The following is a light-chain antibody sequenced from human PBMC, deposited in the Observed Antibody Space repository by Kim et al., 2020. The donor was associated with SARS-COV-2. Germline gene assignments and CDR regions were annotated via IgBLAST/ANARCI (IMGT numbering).Light chain of an antibody. CDR2: DVI. Sequence: QSALTQPASVSGSPGQLITISCTGTSSDVASSTYVSWYQQHPGRAPKLILYDVIERPSGISDRFSGSKSGTTASLTISGLRGEDGADYYCASYTTTSTWVFGGGTQLTVL. CDR3: ASYTTTSTWV. J-gene: IGLJ3*02. V-gene: IGLV2-14*03. CDR1: SSDVASSTY.